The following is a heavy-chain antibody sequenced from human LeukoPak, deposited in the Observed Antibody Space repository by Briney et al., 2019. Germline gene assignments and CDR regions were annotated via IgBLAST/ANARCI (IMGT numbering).Heavy chain of an antibody. CDR2: MNPNSGNT. CDR3: ARARTTTYGLDV. V-gene: IGHV1-8*02. J-gene: IGHJ6*02. CDR1: GGTFISYA. D-gene: IGHD2/OR15-2a*01. Sequence: GASVKVSCKASGGTFISYAISWVRQAPGQGLEWMGWMNPNSGNTGYAQKFQGRVTMTRNTSINTAYMELSSLTSEDTAVYYCARARTTTYGLDVWGQGTTVTVSS.